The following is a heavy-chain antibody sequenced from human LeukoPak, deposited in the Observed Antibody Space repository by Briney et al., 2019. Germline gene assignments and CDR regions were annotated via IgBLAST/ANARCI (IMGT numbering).Heavy chain of an antibody. D-gene: IGHD3-3*01. J-gene: IGHJ4*02. CDR2: ISVYNVNT. CDR3: VRDEIFGVGTHFDY. CDR1: GYTFTDYG. Sequence: ASVKVSCKTSGYTFTDYGISWVRQAPGQGLEWMGWISVYNVNTNYAQKFQGRVTMTRDTSTNTVYMELTSLTSDDTAVYFCVRDEIFGVGTHFDYWGQGTLVIVSS. V-gene: IGHV1-18*01.